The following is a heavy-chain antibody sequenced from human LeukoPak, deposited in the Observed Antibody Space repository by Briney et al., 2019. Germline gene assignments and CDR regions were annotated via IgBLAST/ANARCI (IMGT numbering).Heavy chain of an antibody. D-gene: IGHD2-15*01. CDR2: INWNGGST. J-gene: IGHJ4*02. V-gene: IGHV3-20*04. CDR1: GFTFDDYG. Sequence: GGSLRLSCAASGFTFDDYGMSWVRQAPGKGLEWVSGINWNGGSTGYADSVKGRFTISRDNAKNSLYLQMNSLRAEDTALYYCARVGPIVVVVAATPDYWGQGTLVTVSS. CDR3: ARVGPIVVVVAATPDY.